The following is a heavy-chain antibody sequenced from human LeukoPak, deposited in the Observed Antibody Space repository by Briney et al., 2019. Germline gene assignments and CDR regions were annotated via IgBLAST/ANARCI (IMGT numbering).Heavy chain of an antibody. V-gene: IGHV3-33*06. CDR2: IWYDGSNK. J-gene: IGHJ4*02. D-gene: IGHD1-26*01. CDR1: GFTFSDYG. CDR3: AKYGPQDSGSSHFDY. Sequence: GGSLRLSCTASGFTFSDYGMHWVRQPPGKGLEWVAIIWYDGSNKKYEDSVKGRFTISRDNSKNTLYLQMNSLRAEDTAIYYCAKYGPQDSGSSHFDYWGQGALVTVSS.